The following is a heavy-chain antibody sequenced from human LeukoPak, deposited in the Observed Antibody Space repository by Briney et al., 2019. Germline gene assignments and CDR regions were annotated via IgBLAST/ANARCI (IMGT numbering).Heavy chain of an antibody. CDR1: GFTFSHYW. V-gene: IGHV3-7*01. J-gene: IGHJ5*02. CDR3: ARGSEIRYFDWLPPNNWFDP. CDR2: INQDGSEE. D-gene: IGHD3-9*01. Sequence: TGGSLRLSCAASGFTFSHYWMTWVRQAPGKGLEWVAQINQDGSEEYYMDSVKARFTISRDNAKNSVFLQMNSLRAEDTAVYYCARGSEIRYFDWLPPNNWFDPWGQGTLVTVSS.